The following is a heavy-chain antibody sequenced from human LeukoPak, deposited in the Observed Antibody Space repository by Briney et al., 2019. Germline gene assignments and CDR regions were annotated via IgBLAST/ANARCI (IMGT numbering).Heavy chain of an antibody. V-gene: IGHV4-39*07. CDR1: GGSISSSTSY. Sequence: PSETLSLTCTVSGGSISSSTSYWGWIRRPPGEGLEWIGSIYYSGSTNYNPSLKSRVTISVDTSKNQFSLKLSSVTAADTAVYYCARDLGRGDYGDYEGIDPWGQGTLVTVSS. D-gene: IGHD4-17*01. J-gene: IGHJ5*02. CDR3: ARDLGRGDYGDYEGIDP. CDR2: IYYSGST.